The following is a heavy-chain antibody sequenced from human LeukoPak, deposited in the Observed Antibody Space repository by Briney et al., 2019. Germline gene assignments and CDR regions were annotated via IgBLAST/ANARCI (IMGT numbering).Heavy chain of an antibody. Sequence: PSETLSLTCTVSGGSISSGSYYWSWIRQPAGKGLEWIGRIYTSGSTNYNPPLKSRVTISVDTSKNQFSLKLSSVTAADTAVYYCARVRITIFGVANWFDPWGQGTLVTVSS. CDR1: GGSISSGSYY. D-gene: IGHD3-3*01. CDR3: ARVRITIFGVANWFDP. J-gene: IGHJ5*02. V-gene: IGHV4-61*02. CDR2: IYTSGST.